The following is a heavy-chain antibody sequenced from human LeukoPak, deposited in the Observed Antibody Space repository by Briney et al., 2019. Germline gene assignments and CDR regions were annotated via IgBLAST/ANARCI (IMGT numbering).Heavy chain of an antibody. V-gene: IGHV3-15*01. CDR2: IKSKSNGGTT. CDR3: TTYCGGGTCYNQDAFDI. Sequence: KSGGTLRLSCAASGVTFSNAWMSWVRQPPGKGLEWVGHIKSKSNGGTTGDAATVEGRFTNSRDDSKNTQYMQMYSLKPEDTGVYYCTTYCGGGTCYNQDAFDIWGLGTVVTVSS. CDR1: GVTFSNAW. J-gene: IGHJ3*02. D-gene: IGHD2-15*01.